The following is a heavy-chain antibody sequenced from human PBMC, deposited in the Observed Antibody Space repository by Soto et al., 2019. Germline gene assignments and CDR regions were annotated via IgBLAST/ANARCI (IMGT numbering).Heavy chain of an antibody. CDR1: GGTFSSYT. D-gene: IGHD2-15*01. CDR3: ARELACSGGSCYSGVMDV. V-gene: IGHV1-69*08. J-gene: IGHJ6*02. CDR2: IIPILGIA. Sequence: QVQLVQSGAEVKKPGSSVKVSCKASGGTFSSYTISWVRQAPGQGLEWMGRIIPILGIANYAQKFQGRVTITADKSTSTAYMELGSLRSEDTAVYYCARELACSGGSCYSGVMDVWGQGTTVTVSS.